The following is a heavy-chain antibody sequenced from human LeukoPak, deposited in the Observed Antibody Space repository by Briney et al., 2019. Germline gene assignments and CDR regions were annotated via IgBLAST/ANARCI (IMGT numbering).Heavy chain of an antibody. CDR2: MNPNSGNT. CDR3: ARWVGSPRSSYYMDV. J-gene: IGHJ6*03. CDR1: GFTFTSYD. Sequence: ASVKVSCKASGFTFTSYDINWVRQAPGQGLEWMGWMNPNSGNTRYAQKVQGRITMTRDTSISTAYMELSSLRSEDTAVYYCARWVGSPRSSYYMDVWGKGTTVTVSS. D-gene: IGHD3-16*01. V-gene: IGHV1-8*01.